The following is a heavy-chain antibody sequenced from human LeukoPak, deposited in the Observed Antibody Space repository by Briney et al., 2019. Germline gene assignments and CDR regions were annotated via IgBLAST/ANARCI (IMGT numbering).Heavy chain of an antibody. CDR2: INHSGST. CDR3: ARGPLLKRGKSSSPYQGYYYMDV. Sequence: PSETLSLTCAVYGGSFSGYYWSWIRQPPGKGLEWIGEINHSGSTNYNPSLKSRVTISVDTSKHQFSLKLSSVTAADTAVYYCARGPLLKRGKSSSPYQGYYYMDVWGKGTTVTVSS. V-gene: IGHV4-34*01. CDR1: GGSFSGYY. D-gene: IGHD6-6*01. J-gene: IGHJ6*03.